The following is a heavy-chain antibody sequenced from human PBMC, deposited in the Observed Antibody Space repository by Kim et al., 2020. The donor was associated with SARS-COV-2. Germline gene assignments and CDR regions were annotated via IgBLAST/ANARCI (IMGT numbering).Heavy chain of an antibody. CDR1: GFTFSSYA. J-gene: IGHJ4*02. CDR3: ARGIPYCGGDCYFSVDY. D-gene: IGHD2-21*01. Sequence: GGSLRLSCAASGFTFSSYAMHWVRQAPGKGLEWVAVISYDGSNKYYADSVKGRFTISRDNSKNTLYLQMNSLRAEDTAVYYCARGIPYCGGDCYFSVDYWGQGTLVTVSS. V-gene: IGHV3-30-3*01. CDR2: ISYDGSNK.